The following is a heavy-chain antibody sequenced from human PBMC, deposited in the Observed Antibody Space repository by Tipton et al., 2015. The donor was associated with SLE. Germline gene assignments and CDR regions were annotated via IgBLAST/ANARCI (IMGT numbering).Heavy chain of an antibody. CDR3: ARAYVGGAYCGGDCYSRAFDI. CDR1: GGTFSSYA. J-gene: IGHJ3*02. D-gene: IGHD2-21*01. V-gene: IGHV1-69*01. CDR2: IIPIFGTA. Sequence: QLVQSGAEVKKPGSSVKVSCKASGGTFSSYAISWVRQAPGQGLEWMGGIIPIFGTANYAQKFQGRVTITADESTSTVYMELSSLRSEDTAVYYCARAYVGGAYCGGDCYSRAFDIWGQGTMVTVSS.